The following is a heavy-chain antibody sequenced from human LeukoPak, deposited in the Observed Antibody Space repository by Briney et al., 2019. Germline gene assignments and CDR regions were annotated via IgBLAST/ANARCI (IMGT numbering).Heavy chain of an antibody. CDR2: INHSGST. CDR1: GGSFSGYY. Sequence: SETLSLTCAVYGGSFSGYYWSWTRQPPGKGLEWIGEINHSGSTNYNPSLKSRVTISVDTSKNQFSLKLSSVTAADTAVYYCARDYYDSSRAFDIWGQGTMVTVSS. CDR3: ARDYYDSSRAFDI. J-gene: IGHJ3*02. V-gene: IGHV4-34*01. D-gene: IGHD3-22*01.